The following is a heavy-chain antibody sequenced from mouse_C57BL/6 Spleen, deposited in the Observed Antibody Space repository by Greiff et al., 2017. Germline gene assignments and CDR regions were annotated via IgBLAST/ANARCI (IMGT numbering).Heavy chain of an antibody. J-gene: IGHJ4*01. CDR2: IYPGDGDT. Sequence: QVQLKQSGAELVKPGASVKISCKASGYAFSSYWMNWVKQRPGKGLEWIGQIYPGDGDTNYNGKFKGKATLTADKSSSTAYMQLSSLTSEDSAVYFCATLSSYDAMDYWGQGTSVTVSS. D-gene: IGHD1-1*01. V-gene: IGHV1-80*01. CDR1: GYAFSSYW. CDR3: ATLSSYDAMDY.